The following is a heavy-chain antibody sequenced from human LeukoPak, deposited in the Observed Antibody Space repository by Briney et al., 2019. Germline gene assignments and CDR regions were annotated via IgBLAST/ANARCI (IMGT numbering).Heavy chain of an antibody. J-gene: IGHJ3*01. CDR1: GFTLNSYL. CDR3: ARSNPNRNALDL. V-gene: IGHV3-7*01. Sequence: GGSLRLSCAASGFTLNSYLMSWVRQAPGRGLEWVANIKKDGSEESYLDSVKGRFTVSRDNAKNSLFLQMNSLRGEDTAVYYCARSNPNRNALDLWGQGTVVTISS. D-gene: IGHD1-14*01. CDR2: IKKDGSEE.